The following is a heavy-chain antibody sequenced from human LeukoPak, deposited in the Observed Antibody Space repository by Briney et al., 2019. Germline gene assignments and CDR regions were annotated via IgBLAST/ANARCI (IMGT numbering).Heavy chain of an antibody. CDR1: GFTSSKTW. CDR3: AREFYGVDY. D-gene: IGHD4/OR15-4a*01. Sequence: PGGSLRLSCAASGFTSSKTWMSWVRQAPGKGLEWVACIMEDGSVQKYVDSVRGRFTISRDNAKNSLYLQMNSLRAEDTAVFYCAREFYGVDYWGQGTLVTVSS. V-gene: IGHV3-7*01. J-gene: IGHJ4*02. CDR2: IMEDGSVQ.